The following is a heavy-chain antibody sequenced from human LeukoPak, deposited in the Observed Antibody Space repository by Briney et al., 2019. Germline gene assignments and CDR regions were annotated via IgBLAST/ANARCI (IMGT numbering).Heavy chain of an antibody. Sequence: PGGSLRLSCAASGFTFSTYWMHWVRQAPGKGPVWVSRINGDGSSTIYADSVKGRFTISRDNAENTLYLHMNSLRAEDTAVYYCARVLSADTTLAYWGQGSLVTVSA. CDR3: ARVLSADTTLAY. CDR1: GFTFSTYW. J-gene: IGHJ4*02. D-gene: IGHD6-19*01. V-gene: IGHV3-74*01. CDR2: INGDGSST.